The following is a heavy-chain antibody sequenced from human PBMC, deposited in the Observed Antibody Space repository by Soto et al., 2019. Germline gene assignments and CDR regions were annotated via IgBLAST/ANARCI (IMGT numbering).Heavy chain of an antibody. Sequence: PGGSLRLSCAASGFTFSTYGMHWVRQAPGKGLEWVAGISHDDSDKYYGDSVKGRFTISRDNFKSTLYLQMNSLRTEDTAVYYCATVMVRGVIVTHYFDYWGQGALVTVSS. V-gene: IGHV3-30*03. J-gene: IGHJ4*02. CDR1: GFTFSTYG. CDR3: ATVMVRGVIVTHYFDY. D-gene: IGHD3-10*01. CDR2: ISHDDSDK.